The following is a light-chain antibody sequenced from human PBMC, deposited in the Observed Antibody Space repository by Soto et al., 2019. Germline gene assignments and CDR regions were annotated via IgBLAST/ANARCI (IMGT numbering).Light chain of an antibody. V-gene: IGLV2-14*01. J-gene: IGLJ1*01. CDR2: EVS. Sequence: QSALTQPASXXGSXXXXXXISCTGTSSDVGGYNYVSWYQQHPGKAPKLMIYEVSNRPSGVSNRFSGSKSGNTASLTISGLQAEDEADYYCSSYTSSSIDYVFGTGTKLTVL. CDR1: SSDVGGYNY. CDR3: SSYTSSSIDYV.